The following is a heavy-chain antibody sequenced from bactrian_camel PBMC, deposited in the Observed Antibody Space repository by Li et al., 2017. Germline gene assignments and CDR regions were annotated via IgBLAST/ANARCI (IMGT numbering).Heavy chain of an antibody. CDR3: AARPARGSSRGLGTYEYRI. CDR1: GDIYT. Sequence: HVQLVESGGGSVQTGGSLTLSCVSATGDIYTMGWFRQAPARDRQGVAAIGNGGFTTYADSVKGRFTISKDNAKNSVDLQMNNLKPEDTAMYYCAARPARGSSRGLGTYEYRIWGQGTQVTVS. V-gene: IGHV3S53*01. CDR2: IGNGGFT. J-gene: IGHJ4*01. D-gene: IGHD5*01.